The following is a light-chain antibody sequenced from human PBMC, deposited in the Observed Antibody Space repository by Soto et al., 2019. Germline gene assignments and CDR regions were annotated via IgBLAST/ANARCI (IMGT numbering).Light chain of an antibody. CDR2: AAS. CDR1: QNVNRS. CDR3: QQSYGIPQT. Sequence: IQLTQSPASLSASLGDRVTITCRTSQNVNRSSTWYQDQPGQAPKLLIYAASSLQSGVPSRFSGSGSGTDFTLAISSLHPEDFTTYYCQQSYGIPQTFGPGTKVEIK. J-gene: IGKJ1*01. V-gene: IGKV1-39*01.